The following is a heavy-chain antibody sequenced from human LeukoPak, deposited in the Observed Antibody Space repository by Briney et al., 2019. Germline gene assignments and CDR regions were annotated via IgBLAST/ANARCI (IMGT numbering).Heavy chain of an antibody. CDR2: IYYSGST. V-gene: IGHV4-39*01. J-gene: IGHJ4*02. Sequence: SETLSLTCTVSGASISTSAYYWGWIRQPPGKGLDWIGNIYYSGSTYYNPSLKSRVTISVDSSKNQFSLRLSSVTTADTAVYYCARGGYCGGDCYFYYWGQGTLVTVSS. CDR1: GASISTSAYY. D-gene: IGHD2-21*02. CDR3: ARGGYCGGDCYFYY.